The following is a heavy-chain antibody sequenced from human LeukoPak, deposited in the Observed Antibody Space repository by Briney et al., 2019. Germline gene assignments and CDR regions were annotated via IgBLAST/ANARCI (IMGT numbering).Heavy chain of an antibody. V-gene: IGHV3-48*03. J-gene: IGHJ6*02. Sequence: GGSLRLACAASGFTFNIYEMNWVRQAPGRGLEWIAYITGSGTTIHYADSVKGRFTISRDNSKNSVYLQMRNLRAEDTAVYYCASATGMDVWGQGTTVTVSS. D-gene: IGHD2-15*01. CDR2: ITGSGTTI. CDR3: ASATGMDV. CDR1: GFTFNIYE.